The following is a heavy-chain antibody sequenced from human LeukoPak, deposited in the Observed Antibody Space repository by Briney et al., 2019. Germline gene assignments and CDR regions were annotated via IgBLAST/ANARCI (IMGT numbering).Heavy chain of an antibody. D-gene: IGHD6-13*01. CDR1: GGTFSSYA. V-gene: IGHV1-69*13. CDR3: ARDMAAAAGTGWFDP. CDR2: IIPIFGTA. Sequence: EASVKVSCKASGGTFSSYAISWVRQAPGQGLEWMGGIIPIFGTADYAQKFQGRVTITADESTSTAYMELSSLRSEDTAVYYCARDMAAAAGTGWFDPWGQGTLVTVSS. J-gene: IGHJ5*02.